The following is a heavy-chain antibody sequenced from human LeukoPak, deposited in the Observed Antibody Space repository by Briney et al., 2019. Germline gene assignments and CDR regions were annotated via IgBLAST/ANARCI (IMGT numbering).Heavy chain of an antibody. D-gene: IGHD6-19*01. J-gene: IGHJ4*02. CDR2: IYGGGST. CDR3: ASWPGGWYGEDS. V-gene: IGHV3-53*01. Sequence: PGGSLRLSCEASGFTVSSNYMSWVRQAPGKGLEWVSVIYGGGSTYYADSVKGRFTISRDTSKNTLSLQMNSLRAEDTAVYYCASWPGGWYGEDSWGQGTLVTVSS. CDR1: GFTVSSNY.